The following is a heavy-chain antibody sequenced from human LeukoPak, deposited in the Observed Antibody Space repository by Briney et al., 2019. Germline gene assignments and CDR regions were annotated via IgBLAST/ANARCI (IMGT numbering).Heavy chain of an antibody. CDR1: GGSISSYY. D-gene: IGHD5-12*01. V-gene: IGHV4-59*01. Sequence: SETLSLTCTVSGGSISSYYWSWIRQPPGKGLEWIGYIYYSGSTNYNPSLKSRVTISVDTSKNQFSLKLSSVTAADTAVYYCARGYSGYDSFDYWGQGTLVTVSS. J-gene: IGHJ4*02. CDR2: IYYSGST. CDR3: ARGYSGYDSFDY.